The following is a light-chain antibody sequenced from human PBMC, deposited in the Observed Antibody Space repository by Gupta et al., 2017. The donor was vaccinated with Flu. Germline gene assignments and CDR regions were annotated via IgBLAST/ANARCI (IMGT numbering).Light chain of an antibody. J-gene: IGKJ1*01. CDR1: QSVSLW. CDR2: KAS. CDR3: QQDHNARWT. V-gene: IGKV1-5*03. Sequence: PSTLSASVGDRVTIACRASQSVSLWVAWYQEKPGEAPNLLIYKASTVQSGVPPRFSGSGSGTDFTLSISSLQPEDSATYYCQQDHNARWTFGQGTKVEV.